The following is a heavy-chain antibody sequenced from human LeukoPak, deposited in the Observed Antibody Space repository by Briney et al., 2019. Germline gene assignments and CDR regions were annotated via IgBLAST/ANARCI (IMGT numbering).Heavy chain of an antibody. D-gene: IGHD5-24*01. CDR1: GFTFRTFE. CDR3: ARADMATITIDY. CDR2: ISSSGSNI. J-gene: IGHJ4*02. V-gene: IGHV3-48*03. Sequence: QPGGSLRLSCAASGFTFRTFEVNWVRQAPGKGLEWVSYISSSGSNIYYADSVKGRFTISRDNAKNSLYLQMNSLRVEDTAVYYCARADMATITIDYWGQGTLVTVSS.